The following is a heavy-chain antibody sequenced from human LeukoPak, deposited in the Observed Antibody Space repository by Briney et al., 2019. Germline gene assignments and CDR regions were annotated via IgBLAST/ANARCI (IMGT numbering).Heavy chain of an antibody. D-gene: IGHD3-22*01. CDR3: ARDCGPDYYDSSGYYYDWFDP. Sequence: KPGGYLRLSCAASGFTFNSYSMNWVRQAPGKGLEWVSSISSSSSYIYYADSVKGRFTISRDNAKNSLYLQMNSLRAEDTAVYYCARDCGPDYYDSSGYYYDWFDPWGQGTLVTVSS. J-gene: IGHJ5*02. CDR2: ISSSSSYI. CDR1: GFTFNSYS. V-gene: IGHV3-21*01.